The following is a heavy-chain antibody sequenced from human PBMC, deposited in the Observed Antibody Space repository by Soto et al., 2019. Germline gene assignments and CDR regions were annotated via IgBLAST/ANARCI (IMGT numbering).Heavy chain of an antibody. CDR2: IYWDDEE. J-gene: IGHJ3*02. CDR3: AHRLTWDAFDI. D-gene: IGHD1-26*01. Sequence: QITLKESGPTLVKRTQTLTLTCTFSGFSLNDNGVGVGWIRQPPGKALEWLALIYWDDEELYSPSLKTRLTITKDTSRNQVLLTMTNMDPVDTATYYCAHRLTWDAFDIWGQGTMVTVSS. V-gene: IGHV2-5*02. CDR1: GFSLNDNGVG.